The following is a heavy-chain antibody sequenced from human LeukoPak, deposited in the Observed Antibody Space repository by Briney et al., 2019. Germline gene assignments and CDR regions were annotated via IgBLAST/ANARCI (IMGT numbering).Heavy chain of an antibody. Sequence: ASVNVSCKVSGYTLTELSMHWVRQAPGKGLEWMGGFDPEDGETIYAQKFQGRVTMTEDTSTDTAYMELSSLRSEDTAVYYCATEDGSGSYRSFDYWGQGTLVTVSS. CDR2: FDPEDGET. CDR1: GYTLTELS. J-gene: IGHJ4*02. V-gene: IGHV1-24*01. D-gene: IGHD1-26*01. CDR3: ATEDGSGSYRSFDY.